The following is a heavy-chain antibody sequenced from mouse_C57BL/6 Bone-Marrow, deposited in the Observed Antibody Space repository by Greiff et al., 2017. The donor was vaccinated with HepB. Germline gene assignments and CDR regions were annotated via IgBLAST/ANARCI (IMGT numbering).Heavy chain of an antibody. V-gene: IGHV1-59*01. J-gene: IGHJ1*03. D-gene: IGHD1-1*01. CDR3: ARRPYGSSGSYWYFDV. CDR2: IDPSDSYT. Sequence: VQLQQPGAELVRPGTSVKLSCKASGYTFTSYWMSWVKQRPGQGLEWIGVIDPSDSYTNYNQKFKGKATLTVDTSSSTAYMQLSSLTSEDSAVYYCARRPYGSSGSYWYFDVWGTGTTVTVSS. CDR1: GYTFTSYW.